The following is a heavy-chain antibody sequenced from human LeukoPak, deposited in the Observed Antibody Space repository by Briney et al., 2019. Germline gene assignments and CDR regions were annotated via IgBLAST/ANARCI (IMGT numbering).Heavy chain of an antibody. Sequence: ASVKVSCKASGGTFSSYAISWVRQAPGQGLEWMGGIIPIFGTANYAQKFQGRVTITTDESTSTAYMELSSLRSEDTAVYYCARGTRGVNSPYFDYWGQGTLVTVSS. J-gene: IGHJ4*02. CDR3: ARGTRGVNSPYFDY. CDR2: IIPIFGTA. D-gene: IGHD4-23*01. CDR1: GGTFSSYA. V-gene: IGHV1-69*05.